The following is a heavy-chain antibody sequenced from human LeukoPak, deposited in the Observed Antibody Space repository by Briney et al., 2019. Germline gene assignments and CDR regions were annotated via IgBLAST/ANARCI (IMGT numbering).Heavy chain of an antibody. CDR3: GGLENNWFDP. CDR2: INHSGST. Sequence: PSETLSLTCAVYGGSFSGYYWSWIRQPPGKGLEWIGEINHSGSTNYNPSLKRRVTISVDTSKNQFSLKLSSVTAADTAVYYCGGLENNWFDPWGQGTLVTVSS. CDR1: GGSFSGYY. V-gene: IGHV4-34*01. J-gene: IGHJ5*02. D-gene: IGHD3-3*01.